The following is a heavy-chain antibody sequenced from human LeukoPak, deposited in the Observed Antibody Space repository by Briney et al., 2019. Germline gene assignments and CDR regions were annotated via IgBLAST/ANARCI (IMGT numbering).Heavy chain of an antibody. CDR3: ARYQQQGYCSSTSCYYYYAMDV. J-gene: IGHJ6*02. CDR2: ISSSSSTI. Sequence: QPGGSLRLSCAASGFTVSSNYMSWVRQAPGKGLEWVSYISSSSSTIYYADSVKGRFTISRDNAKNSLYLQMNSLRDEDTAVYYCARYQQQGYCSSTSCYYYYAMDVWGQGTTVTVSS. V-gene: IGHV3-48*02. CDR1: GFTVSSNY. D-gene: IGHD2-2*01.